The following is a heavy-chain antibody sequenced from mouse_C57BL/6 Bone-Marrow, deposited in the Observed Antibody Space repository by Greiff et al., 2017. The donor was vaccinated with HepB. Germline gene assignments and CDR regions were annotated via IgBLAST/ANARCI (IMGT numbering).Heavy chain of an antibody. CDR2: IWSGGST. CDR3: ARNYYYGSSYAMDY. D-gene: IGHD1-1*01. V-gene: IGHV2-2*01. Sequence: QVQLKESGPGLVQPSQSLSITCTVSGFSLPSYGVHWVRQSPGKGLEWLGVIWSGGSTDYNAAFISRLSISKDNSKSQVFVKMNSLQADDTAIYYCARNYYYGSSYAMDYWGQGTSVTVSS. J-gene: IGHJ4*01. CDR1: GFSLPSYG.